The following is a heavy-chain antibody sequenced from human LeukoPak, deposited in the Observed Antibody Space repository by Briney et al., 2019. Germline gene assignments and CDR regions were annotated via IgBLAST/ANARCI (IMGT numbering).Heavy chain of an antibody. CDR3: ARGPIHTYYYDSSVYYSIDY. D-gene: IGHD3-22*01. J-gene: IGHJ4*02. V-gene: IGHV3-74*01. CDR2: INSDGSST. CDR1: GFTFSSYW. Sequence: GGSLRLSCAAYGFTFSSYWMHLVRQAPGKGLVWVSRINSDGSSTNYADSVKGRFTISRDNAKNTLYLQMNSLRAEDTAAYYCARGPIHTYYYDSSVYYSIDYWGQGTLVTVSS.